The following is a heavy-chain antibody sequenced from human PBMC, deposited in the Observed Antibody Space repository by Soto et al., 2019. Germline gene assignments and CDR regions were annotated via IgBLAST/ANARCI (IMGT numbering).Heavy chain of an antibody. D-gene: IGHD6-6*01. V-gene: IGHV4-31*03. CDR1: GASISRGDYY. J-gene: IGHJ5*02. CDR2: IYRSGST. CDR3: ARAARLSPFDR. Sequence: PSETLSLTCTVSGASISRGDYYWSWIRQLPGKGLEWIGYIYRSGSTYYNPSLESRITISVDTSQSQFSLDVSSVTAADTAVYYCARAARLSPFDRWGRGTLVTVSS.